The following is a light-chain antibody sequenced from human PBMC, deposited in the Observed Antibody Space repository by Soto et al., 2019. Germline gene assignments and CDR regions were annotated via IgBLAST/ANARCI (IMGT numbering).Light chain of an antibody. CDR2: GAS. J-gene: IGKJ1*01. V-gene: IGKV3-20*01. CDR3: QQYGSSPWT. CDR1: QSVSSSY. Sequence: EIVLTQFPGTLSLSPGERATLSCRVSQSVSSSYLAWYQHKPGQAPRLLIYGASSRATGIPDRFSGSGSGTDFTLTISRLEPEDFVLYYCQQYGSSPWTFGHGTKVEIK.